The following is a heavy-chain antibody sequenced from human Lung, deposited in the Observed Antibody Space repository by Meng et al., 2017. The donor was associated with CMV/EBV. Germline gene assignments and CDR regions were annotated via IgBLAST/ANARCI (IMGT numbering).Heavy chain of an antibody. CDR2: IIPIFGTA. D-gene: IGHD5-12*01. V-gene: IGHV1-69*05. CDR3: ASQEAGPYSGYEGRFDY. CDR1: GGTFSSYA. Sequence: SXXVSXKASGGTFSSYAISWVRQAPGQGLEWMGGIIPIFGTANYAQKFQGRVTITTDESTSTAYMELSSLRSEDTAVYYCASQEAGPYSGYEGRFDYWGQGXLVTGSS. J-gene: IGHJ4*02.